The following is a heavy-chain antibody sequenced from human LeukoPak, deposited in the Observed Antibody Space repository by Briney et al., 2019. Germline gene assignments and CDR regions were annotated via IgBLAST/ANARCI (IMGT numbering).Heavy chain of an antibody. CDR3: ARVQGHPPNGLDV. Sequence: QPGESLRLSCAASGFTFSSYWMHWVRQAPGKGLVWVSRINSDASSTGYADSVKGRFTISRDNAKNTLYLQMNSLRAEDTAVYYCARVQGHPPNGLDVWGQGTMVTVSS. CDR2: INSDASST. D-gene: IGHD2-8*01. V-gene: IGHV3-74*01. J-gene: IGHJ3*01. CDR1: GFTFSSYW.